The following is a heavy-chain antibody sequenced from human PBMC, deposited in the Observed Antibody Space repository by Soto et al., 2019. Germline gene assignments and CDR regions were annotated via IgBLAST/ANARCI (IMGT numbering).Heavy chain of an antibody. Sequence: SETLSLTCTVSGGSIGSGGYYWSGIRQHPGKGLEWIGYIYYSGSTYYNPSLKSRVTISVDTSKNQFSLKLTSVTAADTAVYYCARNLEQQLPKHYYYYGMDVWGQGTTVTVSS. D-gene: IGHD6-13*01. CDR1: GGSIGSGGYY. J-gene: IGHJ6*02. V-gene: IGHV4-31*03. CDR2: IYYSGST. CDR3: ARNLEQQLPKHYYYYGMDV.